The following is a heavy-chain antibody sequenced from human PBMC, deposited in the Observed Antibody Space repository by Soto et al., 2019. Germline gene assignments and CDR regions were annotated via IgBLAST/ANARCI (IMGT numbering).Heavy chain of an antibody. D-gene: IGHD3-22*01. Sequence: QVQLVESGGGVVQPGRSLRLSCAASGFTFNNYAMHWVRQAPGKGLEWVAVISYDGNNQYYADSVKGRFAISRDNSKSTLYLQMNSLTEEDTAVYYCARDRVYYYDSSGYYNFEYWGQGSLVTVSS. J-gene: IGHJ4*02. CDR1: GFTFNNYA. CDR2: ISYDGNNQ. V-gene: IGHV3-30*09. CDR3: ARDRVYYYDSSGYYNFEY.